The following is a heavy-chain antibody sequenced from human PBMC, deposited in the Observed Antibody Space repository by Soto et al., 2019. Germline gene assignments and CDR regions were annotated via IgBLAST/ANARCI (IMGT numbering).Heavy chain of an antibody. CDR3: AKEGHYDASGLDALDI. CDR1: GFTFRFA. V-gene: IGHV3-23*01. D-gene: IGHD3-22*01. J-gene: IGHJ3*02. Sequence: EMQLLESGGNLVQPGGSLRLSCAASGFTFRFAMSWVRQAPGKGLEWVSSISGTGYTTYYADSVKGRFTISRENSNNTLYLQMRSLRAEDTALYYCAKEGHYDASGLDALDIWGQGTMVTVFS. CDR2: ISGTGYTT.